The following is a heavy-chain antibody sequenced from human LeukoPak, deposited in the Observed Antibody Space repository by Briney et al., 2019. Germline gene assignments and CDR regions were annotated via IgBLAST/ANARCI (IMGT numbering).Heavy chain of an antibody. J-gene: IGHJ4*02. CDR1: GYSFTSYW. CDR2: IYPGDSDT. Sequence: GESLKISCKGSGYSFTSYWIGWVRQMPGKGLEWMGIIYPGDSDTRYSPSFQGQVTISADKSITTAYLQWSSLKASDTAKYYCTRQGVYYSDSSAYYYWGQGTLVTVSS. V-gene: IGHV5-51*01. CDR3: TRQGVYYSDSSAYYY. D-gene: IGHD3-22*01.